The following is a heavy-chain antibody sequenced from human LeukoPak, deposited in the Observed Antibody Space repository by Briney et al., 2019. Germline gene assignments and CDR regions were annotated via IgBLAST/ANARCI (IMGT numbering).Heavy chain of an antibody. D-gene: IGHD6-19*01. Sequence: SETLSLTCTVSGGSISSYYWSWIRQPPGKGLEWIGYIYYSGSTNYNPSLKSRVTISVDTSKNQFSLKLSSVTAADTAVYYCARDLAVAGNSFDAFDIWGQGTMVTVSS. V-gene: IGHV4-59*01. J-gene: IGHJ3*02. CDR3: ARDLAVAGNSFDAFDI. CDR2: IYYSGST. CDR1: GGSISSYY.